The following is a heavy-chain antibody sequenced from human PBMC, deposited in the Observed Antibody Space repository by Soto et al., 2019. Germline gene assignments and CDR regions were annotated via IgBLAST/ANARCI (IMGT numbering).Heavy chain of an antibody. J-gene: IGHJ4*02. V-gene: IGHV4-4*02. D-gene: IGHD6-19*01. CDR1: GGSISTDNW. CDR3: ARGGRWLFDY. CDR2: IYHTGNT. Sequence: QVQLEESGPGLVKPSGTLSLTCAVSGGSISTDNWWSWVRQPPGKGLEWVGEIYHTGNTNYNPFLKSRLTISIAKSKDQFSLDVTFVTAADTAVYYCARGGRWLFDYWGQGALVTVSS.